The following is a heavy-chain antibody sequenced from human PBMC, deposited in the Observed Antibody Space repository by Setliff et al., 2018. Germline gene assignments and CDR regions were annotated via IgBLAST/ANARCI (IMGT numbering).Heavy chain of an antibody. CDR3: ARSGDYGSGRLSP. D-gene: IGHD3-10*01. Sequence: PSETLSLTCAVYGGSFSGYYWSWIRQPPGKGLGWIGEINHSGSTNYNPSLKSRVTISVDTSKNQFSLKLSSVTAAYTAVYYCARSGDYGSGRLSPWGQGTLVTVSS. J-gene: IGHJ5*02. CDR2: INHSGST. CDR1: GGSFSGYY. V-gene: IGHV4-34*01.